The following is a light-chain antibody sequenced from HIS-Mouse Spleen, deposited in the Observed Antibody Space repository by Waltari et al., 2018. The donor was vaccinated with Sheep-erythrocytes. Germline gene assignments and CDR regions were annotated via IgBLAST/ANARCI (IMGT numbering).Light chain of an antibody. CDR3: AAWDDSLSGPV. CDR1: SPNIGSNY. CDR2: RNN. V-gene: IGLV1-47*01. J-gene: IGLJ3*02. Sequence: QSVLTQPPSASGTPGQRVTISCSGSSPNIGSNYVYWYQQLPGTAPKLLLHRNNQRPSGVPYRFSGSKSGTSASLAISGLRSEDEADYYCAAWDDSLSGPVFGGGTKLTVL.